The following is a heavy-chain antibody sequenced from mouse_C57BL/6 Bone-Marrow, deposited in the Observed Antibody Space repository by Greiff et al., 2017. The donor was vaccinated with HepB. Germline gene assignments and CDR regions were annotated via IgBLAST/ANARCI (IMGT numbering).Heavy chain of an antibody. V-gene: IGHV1-5*01. CDR1: GYTFTSYW. CDR2: IYPGNSDT. J-gene: IGHJ2*01. Sequence: EVQLQQSGTVLARPGASVKMSCKTSGYTFTSYWMHWVKQRPGQGLEWIGAIYPGNSDTSYNQKFKGKAKLTAVTSASTSYMELSSLTNEDSAVYYCTRRIITTVNYFDYWGQGTTLTVSS. D-gene: IGHD1-1*01. CDR3: TRRIITTVNYFDY.